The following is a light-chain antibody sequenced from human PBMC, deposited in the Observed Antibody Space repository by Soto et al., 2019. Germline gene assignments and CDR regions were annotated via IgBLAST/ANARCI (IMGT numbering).Light chain of an antibody. V-gene: IGKV3-20*01. CDR2: AS. CDR3: QHYGTSAL. CDR1: QSVSDSY. J-gene: IGKJ3*01. Sequence: XSLSPGERATLSCRASQSVSDSYLAWYQQKPGQAPRLLIYASSRATGIPDRFSGSGSGKHFSLTISRLEPEDFAVYYCQHYGTSALFGPGNKVDIK.